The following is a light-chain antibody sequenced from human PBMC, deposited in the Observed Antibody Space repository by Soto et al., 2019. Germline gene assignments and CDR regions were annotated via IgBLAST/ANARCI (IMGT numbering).Light chain of an antibody. CDR2: SNN. J-gene: IGLJ3*02. CDR1: SSNIGSNT. Sequence: QSVLTQPPSASGTPGQRVTLSCSGSSSNIGSNTVNWYQQLPGTPPKLLIYSNNQRPSGVPDRISGSKSGTSASPAISGLQSEDEDDYYCAAWDDSLNAWVFGGGTKLTVL. CDR3: AAWDDSLNAWV. V-gene: IGLV1-44*01.